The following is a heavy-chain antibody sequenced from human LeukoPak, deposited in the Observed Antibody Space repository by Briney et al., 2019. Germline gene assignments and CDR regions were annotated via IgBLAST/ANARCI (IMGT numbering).Heavy chain of an antibody. D-gene: IGHD6-13*01. CDR2: INHSGST. Sequence: SETLSLTCAVYGGSFSGYYWSWIRQPPGKGLEWIGEINHSGSTNYNPSLKSRVTISVDTSKNQFSLKLSSVTAADTAVYYCARGAAGAPFAYWGQGTLVTVSS. J-gene: IGHJ4*02. CDR3: ARGAAGAPFAY. V-gene: IGHV4-34*01. CDR1: GGSFSGYY.